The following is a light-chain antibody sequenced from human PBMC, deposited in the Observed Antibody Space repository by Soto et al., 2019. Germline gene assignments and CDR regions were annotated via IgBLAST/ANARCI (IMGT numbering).Light chain of an antibody. J-gene: IGLJ1*01. CDR2: EVS. Sequence: QSVLTQPASVSGSPGQSITISCTGSSSDVGRYNYVSWYQHHPGKAPKLMIYEVSNRPLGVSNRFSGSKSGNTASLTISGLQAEDEADYHCSSYTHSIPLHLFGTGTRSPS. V-gene: IGLV2-14*01. CDR1: SSDVGRYNY. CDR3: SSYTHSIPLHL.